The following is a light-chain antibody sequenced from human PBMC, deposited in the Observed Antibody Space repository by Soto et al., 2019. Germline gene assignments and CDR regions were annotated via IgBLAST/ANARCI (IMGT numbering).Light chain of an antibody. CDR2: GAS. CDR1: QSVSSN. V-gene: IGKV3-15*01. Sequence: EIVMTQSPATLSVSPGERATLSCRASQSVSSNLAWYQQKPGQAPRLLIYGASTRATGIPARFSGSGSGTELPLTISRLQSEDFAVYCWQQYNNWHPGPFGQGTKVEIK. J-gene: IGKJ1*01. CDR3: QQYNNWHPGP.